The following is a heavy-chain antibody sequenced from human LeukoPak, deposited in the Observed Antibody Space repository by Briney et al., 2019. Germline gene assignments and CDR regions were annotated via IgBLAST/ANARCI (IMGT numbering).Heavy chain of an antibody. CDR2: IYYSGST. J-gene: IGHJ5*02. Sequence: PSETLSLTCTVSGGSISSSSYYWGWIRQPPGKGLEWIGSIYYSGSTYYDPSLKSRVTISVDTPKNQFSLKLSSVTAADTAVYYCARRGLGIEFGCDPWGQGTLVTVSS. CDR1: GGSISSSSYY. CDR3: ARRGLGIEFGCDP. D-gene: IGHD7-27*01. V-gene: IGHV4-39*01.